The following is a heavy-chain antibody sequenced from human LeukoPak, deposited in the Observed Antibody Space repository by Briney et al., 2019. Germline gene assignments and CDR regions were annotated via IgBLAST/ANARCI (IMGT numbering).Heavy chain of an antibody. CDR1: GGSISSGDYY. CDR2: IYYSGST. CDR3: ARVSLGYCSSTSCYTRFYYYYGMDV. D-gene: IGHD2-2*02. V-gene: IGHV4-30-4*01. Sequence: SQTLSLTCTVSGGSISSGDYYWSWIRQPPGTGLEWIGYIYYSGSTYYNPSLKSRVTISVDTSKNQFSLKLSSVTAADTAVYYCARVSLGYCSSTSCYTRFYYYYGMDVWGQGTTVTVSS. J-gene: IGHJ6*02.